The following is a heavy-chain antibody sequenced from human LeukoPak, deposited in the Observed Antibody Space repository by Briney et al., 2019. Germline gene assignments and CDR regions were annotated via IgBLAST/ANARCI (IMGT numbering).Heavy chain of an antibody. D-gene: IGHD3-3*01. CDR3: ARGVTISDAFDI. J-gene: IGHJ3*02. CDR1: GGSISSGGYY. Sequence: SETLSLTCTVSGGSISSGGYYWSWIRQPPGKGLEWIGYIYHSGSTYYNPSLKSRVTISVDTSKNQFSLKLSSVTAADTAVYYCARGVTISDAFDIWGQGTMVTVSS. CDR2: IYHSGST. V-gene: IGHV4-30-2*01.